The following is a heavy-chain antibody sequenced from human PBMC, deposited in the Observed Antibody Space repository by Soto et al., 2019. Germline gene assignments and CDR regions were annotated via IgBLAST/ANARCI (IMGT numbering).Heavy chain of an antibody. Sequence: GGSLRLSCAASGFTFSNYAMNWVRQAAGMGLEWVSVISGSGGSADYADSVQGRFTISRDNSKNTLYLQMNSLRAEDTAIYYCVREGSGWYSRGSLDFWGRGTMVTVSS. CDR1: GFTFSNYA. CDR3: VREGSGWYSRGSLDF. V-gene: IGHV3-23*01. CDR2: ISGSGGSA. D-gene: IGHD6-19*01. J-gene: IGHJ3*01.